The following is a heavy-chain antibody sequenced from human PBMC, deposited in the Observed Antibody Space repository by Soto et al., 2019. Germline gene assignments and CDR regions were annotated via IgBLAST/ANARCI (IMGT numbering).Heavy chain of an antibody. D-gene: IGHD3-10*01. V-gene: IGHV3-30-3*01. CDR2: ISYDGSNK. J-gene: IGHJ6*01. CDR3: ARINGDGRFRFGELLSYYYYGMDV. CDR1: GFTFSSYA. Sequence: QVQLVESGGGVVQPGRSLRLSCAASGFTFSSYAMHWVRQAPGKGLEWVAVISYDGSNKYYADSVKGRFTISRDNSKNTLYLQMNSLRAEDTAVYYCARINGDGRFRFGELLSYYYYGMDVW.